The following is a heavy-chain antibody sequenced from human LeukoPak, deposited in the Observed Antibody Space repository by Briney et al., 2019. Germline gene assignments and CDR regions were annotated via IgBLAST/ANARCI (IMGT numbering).Heavy chain of an antibody. Sequence: PSETLSLTCTVSGGSISSYYWSWIRQPPGKGLKWIGYIYSSGSTNYNPSLKSRVTMSVDTSKNQFSLKLSSVTAADTAVYYCTRTQDVTAIDYWGQGILVTVSS. D-gene: IGHD2-21*02. J-gene: IGHJ4*02. CDR3: TRTQDVTAIDY. V-gene: IGHV4-59*01. CDR2: IYSSGST. CDR1: GGSISSYY.